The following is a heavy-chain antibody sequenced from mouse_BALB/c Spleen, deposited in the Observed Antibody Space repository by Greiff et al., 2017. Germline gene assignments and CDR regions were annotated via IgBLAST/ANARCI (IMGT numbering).Heavy chain of an antibody. CDR1: GFNIKDYY. Sequence: EVHLVESGAELVRPGALVKLSCKASGFNIKDYYMHWVKQRPEQGLEWIGWIDPENGNTIYDPKFQGKASITADTSSNTAYLQLSSLTSEDTAVYYCASMDYWGQGTSVTVSS. CDR2: IDPENGNT. J-gene: IGHJ4*01. V-gene: IGHV14-1*02. CDR3: ASMDY.